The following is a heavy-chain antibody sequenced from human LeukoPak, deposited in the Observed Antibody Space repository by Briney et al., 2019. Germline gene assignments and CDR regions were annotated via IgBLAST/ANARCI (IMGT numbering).Heavy chain of an antibody. J-gene: IGHJ4*02. Sequence: GGSLRLSCAASEFAFSSYAIHWVRQAPGKGLEWVAVISYDGSHKYYAVSVKGRFTISRDNSKNTLYLQMNSLRAEDTAVYYCARYASTWDLDYWGQGTLVTVSS. CDR3: ARYASTWDLDY. D-gene: IGHD6-13*01. CDR2: ISYDGSHK. CDR1: EFAFSSYA. V-gene: IGHV3-30*03.